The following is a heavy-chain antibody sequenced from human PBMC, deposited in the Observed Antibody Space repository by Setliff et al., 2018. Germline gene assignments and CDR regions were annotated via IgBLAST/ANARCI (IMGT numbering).Heavy chain of an antibody. CDR2: MNPNSGNT. V-gene: IGHV1-8*03. D-gene: IGHD3-10*01. CDR3: ARVDGAVNYFDY. CDR1: GYTFTSYG. J-gene: IGHJ4*02. Sequence: ASVKVSCKASGYTFTSYGISWVRQAPGQGLEWMGWMNPNSGNTGYAQKFQGRVTITADESTSTAYMELNSLESEDTAVYYCARVDGAVNYFDYWGQGTLVTVSS.